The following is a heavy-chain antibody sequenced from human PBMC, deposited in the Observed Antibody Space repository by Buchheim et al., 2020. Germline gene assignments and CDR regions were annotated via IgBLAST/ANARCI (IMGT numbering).Heavy chain of an antibody. CDR3: AKDPSSGWYWGYYYGMDV. J-gene: IGHJ6*02. CDR1: GFTFSSYA. Sequence: EVQLLESGGGLVQPGGSLRLSCAASGFTFSSYAMSWVRQAPGKGLEWVSAISGSGGSTYYADSVKGRFTISRDNSKNTLLLQMNSLRAEDTAVYYCAKDPSSGWYWGYYYGMDVWGQGTT. CDR2: ISGSGGST. D-gene: IGHD6-19*01. V-gene: IGHV3-23*01.